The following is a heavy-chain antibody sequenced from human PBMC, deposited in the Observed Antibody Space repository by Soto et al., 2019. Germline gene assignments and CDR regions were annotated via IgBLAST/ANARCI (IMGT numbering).Heavy chain of an antibody. J-gene: IGHJ6*02. CDR2: IYPGDSDT. Sequence: PGESLKISCKGSGYSFTSYWIGWVRQVPGKGLEWMGIIYPGDSDTRYSPSFQGQVTISADKSISTAYLQWSSLKASDTAMYYCAGGGVRGVITRTRDYYGMGVWGQGTTVTVSS. D-gene: IGHD3-10*01. CDR3: AGGGVRGVITRTRDYYGMGV. CDR1: GYSFTSYW. V-gene: IGHV5-51*01.